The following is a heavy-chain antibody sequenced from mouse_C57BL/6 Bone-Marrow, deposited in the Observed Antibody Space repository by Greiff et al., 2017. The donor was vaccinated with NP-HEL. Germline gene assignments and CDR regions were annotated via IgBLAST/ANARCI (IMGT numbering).Heavy chain of an antibody. J-gene: IGHJ2*01. V-gene: IGHV1-74*01. CDR3: AIKYGSSYSYFDY. Sequence: QVQLQQPGAELVKPGASVKVSCKASGYTFTIYWMHWVKQRPGQGLEWIGRIHPSDSDTNYNQKFKGKATLTVDKSSSTAYMQLSSLTSEDFAVYYGAIKYGSSYSYFDYWGQGTTLTVSS. CDR1: GYTFTIYW. D-gene: IGHD1-1*01. CDR2: IHPSDSDT.